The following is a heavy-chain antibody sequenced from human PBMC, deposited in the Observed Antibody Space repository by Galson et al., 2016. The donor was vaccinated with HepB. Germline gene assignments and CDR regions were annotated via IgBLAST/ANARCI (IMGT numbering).Heavy chain of an antibody. CDR2: IDGSGNT. J-gene: IGHJ4*02. Sequence: SETLSLTCTVTGDSITSNSFSWGWIRQSPGKGLEWIGNIDGSGNTYYNPSLKTRVTISVDTSTTQFSLRLTSVPAADTSVYYWARDVLRFFDWSRHFDYWGQGTRVTVSP. CDR3: ARDVLRFFDWSRHFDY. D-gene: IGHD3-9*01. CDR1: GDSITSNSFS. V-gene: IGHV4-39*01.